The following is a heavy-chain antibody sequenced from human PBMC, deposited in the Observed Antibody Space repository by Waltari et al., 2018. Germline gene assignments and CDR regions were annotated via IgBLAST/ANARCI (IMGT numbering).Heavy chain of an antibody. D-gene: IGHD4-17*01. J-gene: IGHJ6*02. CDR3: AGPTTVTLGIGYGMDV. CDR2: IYSGGST. V-gene: IGHV3-53*01. Sequence: EVQLVESGGGLIQPGGSLRLSCAASGFTVSRNYMSWVRQAPGKGLEWVSVIYSGGSTYYADSVKGRFTISRDNSKNTLYLQMNSLRAEDTAVYYCAGPTTVTLGIGYGMDVWGQGTTVTVSS. CDR1: GFTVSRNY.